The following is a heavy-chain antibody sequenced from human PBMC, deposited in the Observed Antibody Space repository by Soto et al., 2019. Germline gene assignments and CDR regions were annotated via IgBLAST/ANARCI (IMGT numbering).Heavy chain of an antibody. CDR3: ARGTNPAGTDAFDI. V-gene: IGHV3-33*01. Sequence: GGSLRLSCAASGFTFSSYGMRRVRQAPGKGLEWVAVIWYDGSNKYYADSVKGRFTISRDNSKNTLYLQMNSLRAEDTAVYYCARGTNPAGTDAFDIWGQGTMVTVSS. D-gene: IGHD2-15*01. CDR1: GFTFSSYG. CDR2: IWYDGSNK. J-gene: IGHJ3*02.